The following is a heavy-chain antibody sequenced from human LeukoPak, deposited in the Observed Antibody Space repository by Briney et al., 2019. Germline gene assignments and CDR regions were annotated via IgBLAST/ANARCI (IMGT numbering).Heavy chain of an antibody. V-gene: IGHV4-34*01. J-gene: IGHJ6*03. CDR2: INHSGST. D-gene: IGHD6-19*01. Sequence: PSETLSLTCAVYGGSFSGYYWSWIRQPPGKGPEWIGEINHSGSTNYNPSLKSRVTISVDTSKNQFSLKLSSVTAADTAVYYCARLRGYSSGWSLGYYYYYMDVWGKGTTVTISS. CDR3: ARLRGYSSGWSLGYYYYYMDV. CDR1: GGSFSGYY.